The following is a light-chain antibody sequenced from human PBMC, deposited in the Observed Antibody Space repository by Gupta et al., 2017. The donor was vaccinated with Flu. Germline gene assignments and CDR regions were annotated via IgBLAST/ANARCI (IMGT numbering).Light chain of an antibody. V-gene: IGLV2-11*01. CDR1: SSDVGNYNY. J-gene: IGLJ3*02. CDR2: NVS. Sequence: QSALTQPRSVSGSPGLSVTISCTGTSSDVGNYNYVSWYQQHPGKAPKLIIYNVSERPSGVPVRFSGSKSGNTASLTISGLQAEDEADYYCCSYAGSYTWVFGGGTKLTVL. CDR3: CSYAGSYTWV.